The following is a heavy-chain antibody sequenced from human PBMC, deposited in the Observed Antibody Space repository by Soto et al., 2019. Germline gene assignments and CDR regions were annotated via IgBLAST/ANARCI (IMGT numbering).Heavy chain of an antibody. CDR2: IYYSGNT. D-gene: IGHD3-10*01. J-gene: IGHJ4*02. CDR1: GGSISSGYYY. Sequence: PSETLSLTCSVSGGSISSGYYYWSWIRQPPGKGLEWIGNIYYSGNTYYDLSLGSRLTISVDTSKNQFSLRLTSVTAADTAVYYCARTVGSGSPDFDYWGQGTLVTVSS. V-gene: IGHV4-30-4*01. CDR3: ARTVGSGSPDFDY.